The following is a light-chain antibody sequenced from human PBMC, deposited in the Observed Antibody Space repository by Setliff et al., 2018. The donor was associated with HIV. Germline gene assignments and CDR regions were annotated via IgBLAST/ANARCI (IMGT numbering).Light chain of an antibody. CDR2: DVS. V-gene: IGLV2-14*03. J-gene: IGLJ1*01. CDR3: SSYAGSSTYV. Sequence: QSVLTQPASVSGSPGQSITISCTGTSSDVGGYNYVSWYQQHPGKAPKLMIYDVSNRPSGVSYRFSGSKSGNTASLTISGLQAEDEADYYCSSYAGSSTYVFGTGTKGT. CDR1: SSDVGGYNY.